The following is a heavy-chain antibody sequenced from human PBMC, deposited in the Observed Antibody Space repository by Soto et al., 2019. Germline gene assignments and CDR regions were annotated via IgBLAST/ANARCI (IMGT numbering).Heavy chain of an antibody. J-gene: IGHJ6*02. Sequence: SVKVSCKASGGTFSSYAISWVRQAPGQGLEWMGGIIPIFGTANYAQKFQGRVTITADESTSTAYMELSSLRSEDTAVYYCASALGYCSGGSCYSNYYYGMDVWGQGTTVTVSS. D-gene: IGHD2-15*01. CDR2: IIPIFGTA. CDR3: ASALGYCSGGSCYSNYYYGMDV. CDR1: GGTFSSYA. V-gene: IGHV1-69*13.